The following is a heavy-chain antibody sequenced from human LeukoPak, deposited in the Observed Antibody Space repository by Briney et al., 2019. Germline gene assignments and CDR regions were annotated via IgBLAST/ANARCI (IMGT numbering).Heavy chain of an antibody. D-gene: IGHD3-9*01. CDR1: GFSFSSFG. V-gene: IGHV3-23*01. Sequence: GGTLRLSCAASGFSFSSFGMSWVRQAPGKGLEWVSAISGSGVSTYYADSVKGRFTISRDNSKNSLYLQMNSLRAEDTAVYYCAKCILTGYYKGYMDVWGKGTTVTISS. CDR2: ISGSGVST. CDR3: AKCILTGYYKGYMDV. J-gene: IGHJ6*03.